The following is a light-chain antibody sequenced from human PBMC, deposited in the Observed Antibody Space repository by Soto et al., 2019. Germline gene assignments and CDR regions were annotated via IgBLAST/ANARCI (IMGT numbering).Light chain of an antibody. Sequence: DIQITQSPSTLSASVGDRVTVTFRASQSISSWLAWYQQKPGKAPKLLIYDASSLESGVPSRFSGSGSGTEFTLTISSLQPDDFATYYCQQYNSYSPWTFGQGTKVDI. CDR3: QQYNSYSPWT. CDR2: DAS. CDR1: QSISSW. V-gene: IGKV1-5*01. J-gene: IGKJ1*01.